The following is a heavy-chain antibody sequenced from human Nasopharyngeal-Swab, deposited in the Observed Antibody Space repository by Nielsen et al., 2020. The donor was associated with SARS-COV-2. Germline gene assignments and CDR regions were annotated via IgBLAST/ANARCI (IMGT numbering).Heavy chain of an antibody. CDR1: GFTFSSYW. V-gene: IGHV3-74*01. CDR3: AREWSVYDDY. D-gene: IGHD3-16*02. CDR2: INTDGSFT. J-gene: IGHJ4*02. Sequence: GESLKISCAASGFTFSSYWMHWVRQAPGKGLVWVSRINTDGSFTTYTDSVKGRFTVSRDNAKNTLYLQMSSLRAEDTAVYYCAREWSVYDDYWGQGTLVTVSS.